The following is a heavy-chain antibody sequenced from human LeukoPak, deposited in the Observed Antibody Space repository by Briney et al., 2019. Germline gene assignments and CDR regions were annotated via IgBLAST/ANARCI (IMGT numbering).Heavy chain of an antibody. CDR1: GGTFSSYA. CDR3: ARGGEMATTNRFDYYYGMDV. D-gene: IGHD5-24*01. J-gene: IGHJ6*02. Sequence: ASVKVSCKASGGTFSSYAISWVRQAPGQGLEWMGGIIPNFGTANYAQKFQGRVTITADESTSTAYMELSSLRSEDTAVYYCARGGEMATTNRFDYYYGMDVWGQGTTVTVSS. V-gene: IGHV1-69*13. CDR2: IIPNFGTA.